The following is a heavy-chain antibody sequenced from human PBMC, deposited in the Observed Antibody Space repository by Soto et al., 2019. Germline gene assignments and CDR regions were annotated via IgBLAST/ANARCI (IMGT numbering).Heavy chain of an antibody. CDR2: IHPSDGRT. J-gene: IGHJ4*02. Sequence: QVQLVQSGAEVKKPGASVKVSCKASGYPFTSHHIHWVRPAPGQGLEWMGTIHPSDGRTLHTPNFLGSITRAWDTSTSTLNMELSSLRFEATAVYYCARDTGIFDYWCQGTLVTVSS. D-gene: IGHD1-20*01. CDR1: GYPFTSHH. CDR3: ARDTGIFDY. V-gene: IGHV1-46*01.